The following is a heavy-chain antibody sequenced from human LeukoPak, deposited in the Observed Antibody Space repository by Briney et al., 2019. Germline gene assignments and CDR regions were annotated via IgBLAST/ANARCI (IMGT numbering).Heavy chain of an antibody. J-gene: IGHJ4*02. CDR3: ARAVWGYDYHFDY. D-gene: IGHD5-12*01. V-gene: IGHV4-59*01. CDR2: ISYSGST. CDR1: YGSISSYY. Sequence: SETLSLTCTVSYGSISSYYWNWIRQPPGKGLEWIGYISYSGSTSYNPSLKSRVTISVDTSKNQFSLKLSSVTAADTAMYYCARAVWGYDYHFDYWGQGTLVTVSS.